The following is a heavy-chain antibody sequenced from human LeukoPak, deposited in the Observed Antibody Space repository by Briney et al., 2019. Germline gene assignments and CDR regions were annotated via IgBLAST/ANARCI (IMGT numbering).Heavy chain of an antibody. CDR2: IYYSGST. J-gene: IGHJ5*02. V-gene: IGHV4-59*01. CDR3: ARDSYDFWSGYYADNWFDP. D-gene: IGHD3/OR15-3a*01. Sequence: SETLSLTCTVSGGSISSYYWSWIRQPPGKGLEWIGYIYYSGSTNYNSSLKSRVTISVDTSKNQFSLKLSSVTAADTAVYYCARDSYDFWSGYYADNWFDPWGQGTLVTVSS. CDR1: GGSISSYY.